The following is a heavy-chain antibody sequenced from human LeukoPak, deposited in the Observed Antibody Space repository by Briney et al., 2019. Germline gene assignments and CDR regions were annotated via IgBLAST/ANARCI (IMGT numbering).Heavy chain of an antibody. J-gene: IGHJ6*03. CDR3: ARVAPYYYYMDV. CDR1: GASISGHC. CDR2: MYYSGST. V-gene: IGHV4-59*11. Sequence: SETLSLTCTVSGASISGHCWNWIRQSPGKGLEWIGYMYYSGSTVYNPSLKSRVTIALDTTKSQFSLQLSSVTAADTAVYYCARVAPYYYYMDVWGKGTTVTVSS.